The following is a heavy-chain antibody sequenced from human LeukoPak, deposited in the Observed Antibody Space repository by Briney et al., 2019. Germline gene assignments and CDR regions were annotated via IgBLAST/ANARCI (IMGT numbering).Heavy chain of an antibody. CDR3: ARGQGTPYSSGWYVTLRRPYGMDV. CDR1: GGSISSGGYY. J-gene: IGHJ6*02. CDR2: IYYSGST. V-gene: IGHV4-61*08. D-gene: IGHD6-19*01. Sequence: SQTLSLTCTVSGGSISSGGYYWSWIRQPPGKGLEWIGYIYYSGSTNYNPSLKSRVTISVDTSKNQFSLKLSSVTAADTAVYYCARGQGTPYSSGWYVTLRRPYGMDVWGQGTTVTVSS.